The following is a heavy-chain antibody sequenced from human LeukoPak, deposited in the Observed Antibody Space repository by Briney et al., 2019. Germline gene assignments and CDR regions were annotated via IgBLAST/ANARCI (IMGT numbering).Heavy chain of an antibody. CDR2: ISYDGSNK. CDR1: GFTFSNYD. D-gene: IGHD6-13*01. Sequence: GGSLRLSCGASGFTFSNYDMIWVRQAPGKGLEWVAVISYDGSNKYYADSVKGRFTISRDNSKNTLYLQMNSLRAEDTAVYYCAKRMGPSIAAADLDYWGQGTLVTVSS. J-gene: IGHJ4*02. V-gene: IGHV3-30*18. CDR3: AKRMGPSIAAADLDY.